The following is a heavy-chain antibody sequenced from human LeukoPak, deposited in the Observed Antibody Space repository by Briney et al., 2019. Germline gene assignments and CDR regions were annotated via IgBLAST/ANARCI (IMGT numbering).Heavy chain of an antibody. CDR1: GGSISSYY. D-gene: IGHD2-15*01. CDR2: IYYSGST. J-gene: IGHJ4*02. Sequence: SETLSLTCTVSGGSISSYYWSWIRQPPGKGLEWIGYIYYSGSTNYNPSLKSRVTISVDTSKNQFSLKLSSVTAADTAVYYCARSVAATSHFDNWGQGTLVTVSS. CDR3: ARSVAATSHFDN. V-gene: IGHV4-59*01.